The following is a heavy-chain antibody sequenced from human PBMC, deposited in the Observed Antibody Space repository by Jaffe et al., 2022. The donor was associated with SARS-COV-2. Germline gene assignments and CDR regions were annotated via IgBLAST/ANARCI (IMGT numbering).Heavy chain of an antibody. CDR2: ISGSGGST. V-gene: IGHV3-23*04. Sequence: EVQLVESGGGLVQPGGSLRLSCAASGFTFSSYAMSWVRQAPGKGLEWVSAISGSGGSTYYADSVKGRFTISRDNSKNTLYLQMNSLRAEDTAVYYCAKGLGYCSGGSCYTYWYFDLWGRGTLVTVSS. D-gene: IGHD2-15*01. CDR3: AKGLGYCSGGSCYTYWYFDL. CDR1: GFTFSSYA. J-gene: IGHJ2*01.